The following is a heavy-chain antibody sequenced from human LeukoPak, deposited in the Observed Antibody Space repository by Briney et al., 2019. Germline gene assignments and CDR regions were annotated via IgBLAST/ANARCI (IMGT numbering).Heavy chain of an antibody. Sequence: SETPSLTRTVSGGSISSYYWSWSRQPPGKGLGWIGYIYYHGSPNYTHSLKNRVTISVDTSKNQFSLKPSSVTAADTAVYYCARAPNSGYVTHYYYMDVWGKGTTVTISS. J-gene: IGHJ6*03. CDR2: IYYHGSP. V-gene: IGHV4-59*01. CDR1: GGSISSYY. D-gene: IGHD5-12*01. CDR3: ARAPNSGYVTHYYYMDV.